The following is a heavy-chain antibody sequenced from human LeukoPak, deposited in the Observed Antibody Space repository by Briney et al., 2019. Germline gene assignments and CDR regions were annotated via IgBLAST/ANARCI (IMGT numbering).Heavy chain of an antibody. V-gene: IGHV4-4*09. CDR2: IHTSGSS. CDR1: GGSISGYY. CDR3: ARLWLGYYFDY. Sequence: SETLSLTCTVSGGSISGYYWTWFRQPPGKGREWIGYIHTSGSSNYNPSLKSRVTISVDTSKNQFSLKLSSVTAADTAVYYCARLWLGYYFDYWGQGTLVTVSS. D-gene: IGHD6-19*01. J-gene: IGHJ4*02.